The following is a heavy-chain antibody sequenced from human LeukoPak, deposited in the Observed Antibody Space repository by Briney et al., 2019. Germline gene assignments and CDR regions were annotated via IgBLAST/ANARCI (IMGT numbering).Heavy chain of an antibody. V-gene: IGHV4-4*07. Sequence: PSETLSLTCTVSGGSISSYYWSWIRQPAGKGLEWIGRIYTSGSTNYNPSLKSRVTMSVDTSKNQFSLKLSSVTAADTAVYYCARDLYGSGSYYLYYYYHYYMDVWGKGTTVTISS. D-gene: IGHD3-10*01. CDR2: IYTSGST. CDR3: ARDLYGSGSYYLYYYYHYYMDV. CDR1: GGSISSYY. J-gene: IGHJ6*03.